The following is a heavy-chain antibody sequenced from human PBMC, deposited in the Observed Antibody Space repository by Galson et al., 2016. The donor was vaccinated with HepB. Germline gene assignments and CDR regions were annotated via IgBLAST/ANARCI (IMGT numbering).Heavy chain of an antibody. CDR2: IYHSGNT. V-gene: IGHV4-61*03. D-gene: IGHD3-16*02. CDR3: ARAGLYDYIWGNFRHRITAFDS. Sequence: IRQPPGKGLVWIGYIYHSGNTNYNPSLRSRVTISVDTSKNHFSLKLNSVTAADTAVYYCARAGLYDYIWGNFRHRITAFDSWGQGTQVTVSS. J-gene: IGHJ4*02.